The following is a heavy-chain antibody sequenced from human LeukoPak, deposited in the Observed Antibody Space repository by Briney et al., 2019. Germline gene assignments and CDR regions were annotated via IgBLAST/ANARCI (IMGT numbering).Heavy chain of an antibody. CDR1: GFTFSSYS. J-gene: IGHJ4*02. D-gene: IGHD6-19*01. V-gene: IGHV3-21*01. CDR2: ISSSSIYI. Sequence: PGGSLRLSCAASGFTFSSYSMNWVRQAPGKGLEWVSSISSSSIYIYYADSLKGRFTISRDNAKNSLYLQMNSLRAEDTAVYCCARVAYSSGVDCWGQGTLVTVSS. CDR3: ARVAYSSGVDC.